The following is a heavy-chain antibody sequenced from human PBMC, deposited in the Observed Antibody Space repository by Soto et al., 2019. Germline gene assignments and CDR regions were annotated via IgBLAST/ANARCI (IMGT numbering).Heavy chain of an antibody. CDR3: AKETYSGSSRFDY. J-gene: IGHJ4*02. CDR1: GFTFSSSA. Sequence: GGSLRLSCAASGFTFSSSAMSWVRQAPGKELDWVSSISDSGVSTYYADSVKGRFTISRDNSKSTLYLLMNSLRAEDTAVYYCAKETYSGSSRFDYWGQGTLVTVSS. D-gene: IGHD1-26*01. CDR2: ISDSGVST. V-gene: IGHV3-23*01.